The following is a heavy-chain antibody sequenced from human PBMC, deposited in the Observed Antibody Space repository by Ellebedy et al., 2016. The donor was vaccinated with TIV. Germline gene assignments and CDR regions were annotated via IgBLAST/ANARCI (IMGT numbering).Heavy chain of an antibody. CDR1: GFTFSSYS. V-gene: IGHV3-48*01. Sequence: GESLKISCAASGFTFSSYSMNWVRQAPGKGLEWVSYISSSSSTIYYADSVKGRFTISRDNSKNTLYLQMNSLRAEDTAVYYCAKDIREDYYYYMDVWGKGTTVTVSS. J-gene: IGHJ6*03. CDR2: ISSSSSTI. CDR3: AKDIREDYYYYMDV. D-gene: IGHD1-14*01.